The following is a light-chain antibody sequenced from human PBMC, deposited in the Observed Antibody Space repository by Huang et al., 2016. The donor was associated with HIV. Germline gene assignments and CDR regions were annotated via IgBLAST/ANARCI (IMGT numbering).Light chain of an antibody. Sequence: IVLTQSPATLSLSPGERATLSCRASQSLNTFLAWYQQRPGQAPMLLVYNASDRATGVPARFSGSGSGTNFTLTITDLKPEDVAVYYCQQRSSSLTFGGGTKVEIK. J-gene: IGKJ4*02. V-gene: IGKV3-11*01. CDR1: QSLNTF. CDR3: QQRSSSLT. CDR2: NAS.